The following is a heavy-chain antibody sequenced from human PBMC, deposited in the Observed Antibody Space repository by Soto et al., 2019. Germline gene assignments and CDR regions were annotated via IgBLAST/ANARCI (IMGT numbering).Heavy chain of an antibody. V-gene: IGHV3-53*01. J-gene: IGHJ4*02. CDR3: ARHYHDSSSWYYLDY. CDR2: IYSGGST. D-gene: IGHD6-13*01. CDR1: GFTVSSNY. Sequence: GGSLRLSCAASGFTVSSNYMSWVRQAPGKGLEWVSVIYSGGSTYYADSVKGRFTISRDNSKNTLYLQMNSLRAEDTAVYYCARHYHDSSSWYYLDYWGQGTLVTVSS.